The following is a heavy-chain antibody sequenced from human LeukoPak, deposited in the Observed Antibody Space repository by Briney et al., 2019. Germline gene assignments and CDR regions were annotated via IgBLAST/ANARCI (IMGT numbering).Heavy chain of an antibody. CDR1: GGSISSGGYY. J-gene: IGHJ4*02. D-gene: IGHD2-2*01. CDR2: ISYTGST. CDR3: ARDYGPYCSSTNCGIDY. Sequence: PSETLSLTCTVSGGSISSGGYYWTWIRQHPGKGLEWIGYISYTGSTYYNPSLKSRVIISVDTSKNQFSLKLSSVTAADTAVYYCARDYGPYCSSTNCGIDYWGQGTLVTVSS. V-gene: IGHV4-31*03.